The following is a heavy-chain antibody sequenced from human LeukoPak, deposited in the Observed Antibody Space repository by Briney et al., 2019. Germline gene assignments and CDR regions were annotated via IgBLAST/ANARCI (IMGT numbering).Heavy chain of an antibody. V-gene: IGHV4-34*01. CDR1: GGSFSGYY. CDR3: ARGGSGYYSIWTAGRGYSFDY. D-gene: IGHD3-22*01. CDR2: INHSGST. J-gene: IGHJ4*02. Sequence: SETLSLTCTVYGGSFSGYYRSWIRHPPGKGLERIGEINHSGSTNYNPSLKSRVTISVDTSKNQFTLKLSSVTAADTAVYYCARGGSGYYSIWTAGRGYSFDYWGQGTLVTVSS.